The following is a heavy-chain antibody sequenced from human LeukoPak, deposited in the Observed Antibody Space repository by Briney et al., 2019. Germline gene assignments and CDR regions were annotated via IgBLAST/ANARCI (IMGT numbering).Heavy chain of an antibody. J-gene: IGHJ6*02. Sequence: SETLTLTCAVYGGSFSGYYWSWIRQPPGKGLEWIGEINHSGSTNYNPSLKSRVTISVDTSKNQFSLKLSSVTAADTAVYYCARVRDSRFYYYYGMDVWGQGTTVTVSS. CDR1: GGSFSGYY. CDR3: ARVRDSRFYYYYGMDV. V-gene: IGHV4-34*01. D-gene: IGHD6-13*01. CDR2: INHSGST.